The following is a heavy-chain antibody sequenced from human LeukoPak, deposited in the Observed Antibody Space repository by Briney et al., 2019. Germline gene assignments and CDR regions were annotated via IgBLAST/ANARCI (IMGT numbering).Heavy chain of an antibody. CDR3: ASAYCGGDCYSGGNWFDP. D-gene: IGHD2-21*02. J-gene: IGHJ5*02. Sequence: GASVKVSCKASGGTFSSYAISWVRQAPGQGLEWMGGIIPIFGTANYAQKFQGRVTITTDESTSTAYMELSSLRSEDTAVYYCASAYCGGDCYSGGNWFDPWGQGTLVTVS. CDR2: IIPIFGTA. CDR1: GGTFSSYA. V-gene: IGHV1-69*05.